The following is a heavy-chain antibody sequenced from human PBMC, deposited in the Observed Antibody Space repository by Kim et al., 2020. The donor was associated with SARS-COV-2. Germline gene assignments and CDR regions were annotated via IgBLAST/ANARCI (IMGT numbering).Heavy chain of an antibody. Sequence: YYNPSLKSRVTISVDTSKNQFSLKLSSVTAADTAVYYCARGGYSGYENDYWGQGTLVTVSS. J-gene: IGHJ4*02. CDR3: ARGGYSGYENDY. D-gene: IGHD5-12*01. V-gene: IGHV4-31*02.